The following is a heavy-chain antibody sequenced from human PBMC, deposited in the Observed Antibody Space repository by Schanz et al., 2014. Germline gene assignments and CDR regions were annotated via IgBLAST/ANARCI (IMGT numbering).Heavy chain of an antibody. CDR2: ISHDGSNK. CDR1: RFTFNAYD. Sequence: PGGSLRLSCAASRFTFNAYDMYWIRQAPGKGLEWVALISHDGSNKNSADSVKGRFTISRDNSKNTMYLQMNSLRAEDTAVYYCVKDLQRELLRDDHYYGMDVWGQGTTVTVSS. CDR3: VKDLQRELLRDDHYYGMDV. D-gene: IGHD1-26*01. V-gene: IGHV3-30*18. J-gene: IGHJ6*02.